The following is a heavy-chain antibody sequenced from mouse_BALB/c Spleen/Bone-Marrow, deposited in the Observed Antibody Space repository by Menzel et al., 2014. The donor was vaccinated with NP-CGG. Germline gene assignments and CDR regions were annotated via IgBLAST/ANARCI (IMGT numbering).Heavy chain of an antibody. CDR3: ARWLLLDY. CDR1: GYTFTSYW. CDR2: IYPGTGST. D-gene: IGHD2-3*01. V-gene: IGHV1S22*01. Sequence: GSELVRPGASAKLSCMASGYTFTSYWMHWVKQRPGQGLEWIGNIYPGTGSTNYDEKFKGKATLTVDTSSSTAYMQLSSLTSEDSAVYYCARWLLLDYWGQGTTLTVSS. J-gene: IGHJ2*01.